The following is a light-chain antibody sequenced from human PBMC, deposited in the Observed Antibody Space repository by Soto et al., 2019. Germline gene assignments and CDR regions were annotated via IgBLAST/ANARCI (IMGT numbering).Light chain of an antibody. Sequence: AIQTTQSPSCLCVPVVDIVNVTGRSSQVRGNSLGWYQQKPGKHPKVLIYGSSNLQSGVPPRFSGSGSGTAFTLAISSLQPEDSATYYCLKDINYPWTCGKGTKVDIK. CDR1: QVRGNS. CDR2: GSS. CDR3: LKDINYPWT. J-gene: IGKJ1*01. V-gene: IGKV1-6*01.